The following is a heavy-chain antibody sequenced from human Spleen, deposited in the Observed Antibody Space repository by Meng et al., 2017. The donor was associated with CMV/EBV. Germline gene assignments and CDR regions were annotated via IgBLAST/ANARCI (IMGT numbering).Heavy chain of an antibody. CDR3: ARVKRYCTGGSCSSTGYYGMDV. CDR1: GYTFTSYY. V-gene: IGHV1-2*02. J-gene: IGHJ6*02. Sequence: ASVKVSCKASGYTFTSYYMHWVRQAPGQGLEWMGWVNTKSGDTSYAQNFQGRVTMTGDTSITTAYMELSRLRSDDMALYYCARVKRYCTGGSCSSTGYYGMDVWGQGTTVTVSS. CDR2: VNTKSGDT. D-gene: IGHD2-15*01.